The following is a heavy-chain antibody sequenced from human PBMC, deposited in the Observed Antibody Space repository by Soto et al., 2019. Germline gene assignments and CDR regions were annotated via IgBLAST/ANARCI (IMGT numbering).Heavy chain of an antibody. Sequence: GGSLRLSCAASGFTFSRQAMHWVRQAPGRGLEWVAVIWYHGIDKYYADSVKGRFTISRDNSKNTVYLQMSSLRSEDTAVYYCARTSSAGGYRFDPWGQGTLVTVSS. CDR3: ARTSSAGGYRFDP. CDR1: GFTFSRQA. CDR2: IWYHGIDK. V-gene: IGHV3-33*01. J-gene: IGHJ5*02. D-gene: IGHD1-1*01.